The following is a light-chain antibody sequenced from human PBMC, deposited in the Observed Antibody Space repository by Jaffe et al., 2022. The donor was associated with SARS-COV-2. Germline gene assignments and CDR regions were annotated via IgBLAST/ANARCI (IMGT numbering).Light chain of an antibody. J-gene: IGKJ4*01. CDR1: QSVSTY. CDR2: DAS. CDR3: QQRSSWPLT. Sequence: EIVLTQSPATLSLSPGERATLSCRASQSVSTYLGWYQQKPNQAPRLLIYDASNRATGIPARFSGSGSGTDFTLTISSLEPEDFAVYYCQQRSSWPLTFGGGTKVEIK. V-gene: IGKV3-11*01.